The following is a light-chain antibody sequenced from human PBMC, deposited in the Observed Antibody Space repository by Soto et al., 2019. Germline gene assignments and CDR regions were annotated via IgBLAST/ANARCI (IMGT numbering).Light chain of an antibody. J-gene: IGKJ3*01. CDR2: GAS. Sequence: EIVLTQSPGTLSFSPGERATLSCRASQSVSSSYLAWYQQKPGQAPRLLIYGASSRATGIPDRFSGSGSGTDFTLTISRPEPEDFAVYYCQQYGSHGFTFGPGTKVDIK. V-gene: IGKV3-20*01. CDR3: QQYGSHGFT. CDR1: QSVSSSY.